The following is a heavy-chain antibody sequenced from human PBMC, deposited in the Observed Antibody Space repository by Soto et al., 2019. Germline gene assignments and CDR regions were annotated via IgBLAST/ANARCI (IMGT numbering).Heavy chain of an antibody. Sequence: EVQLVESGGGLVKPGGSLRLSCAASGFTFSSYSMNWVRQAPGKGLEWVSSISSSSSYIYYADSVKGRFTISRDNAKNPLYLQMNSPRAEDTAVYYCARSTMGRPDVINWFDLWGQGTLVTVSS. V-gene: IGHV3-21*01. CDR3: ARSTMGRPDVINWFDL. D-gene: IGHD3-10*01. CDR1: GFTFSSYS. CDR2: ISSSSSYI. J-gene: IGHJ5*02.